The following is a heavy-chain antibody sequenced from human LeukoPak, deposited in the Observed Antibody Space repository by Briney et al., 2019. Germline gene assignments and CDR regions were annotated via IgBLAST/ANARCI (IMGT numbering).Heavy chain of an antibody. CDR3: ATSRDSSGYYGDY. CDR2: MNPNSGNI. J-gene: IGHJ4*02. Sequence: ASVKVSCKASGYTFTSYDINWVRQATGQGLEWMGWMNPNSGNIGYAQKFQGRVTMTRNTSISTAYMELSSLRSEDTAVYYCATSRDSSGYYGDYWGQGTLVTVSS. V-gene: IGHV1-8*01. CDR1: GYTFTSYD. D-gene: IGHD3-22*01.